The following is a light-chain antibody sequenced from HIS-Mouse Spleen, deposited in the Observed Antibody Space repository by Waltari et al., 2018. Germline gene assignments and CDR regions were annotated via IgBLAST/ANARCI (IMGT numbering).Light chain of an antibody. CDR3: QQLNSYPPT. V-gene: IGKV1-9*01. Sequence: DIQFTPSPSFLSASVGDRVTTTCRASQGISSYLAWYQQKPGKAPKLLIYAASTLQSGVPSRFSGSGSGTEFTLTISSLQPEDFATYYCQQLNSYPPTFGQGTKVEIK. CDR2: AAS. CDR1: QGISSY. J-gene: IGKJ1*01.